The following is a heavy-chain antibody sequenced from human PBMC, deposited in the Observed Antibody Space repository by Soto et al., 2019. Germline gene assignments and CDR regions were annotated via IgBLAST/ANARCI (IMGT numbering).Heavy chain of an antibody. D-gene: IGHD2-8*02. CDR1: GFKFSSYA. V-gene: IGHV3-30-3*01. Sequence: QVQLVESGGGVVHPGRSLRLSCAASGFKFSSYAMYWVRQAPGKGLDWVAVISYDGSNKYYADSVRGRFSISRDNSENTLYLQMKSLRPEDTALYYCAGDILTPTGYWGPGTPVTVSS. J-gene: IGHJ4*02. CDR3: AGDILTPTGY. CDR2: ISYDGSNK.